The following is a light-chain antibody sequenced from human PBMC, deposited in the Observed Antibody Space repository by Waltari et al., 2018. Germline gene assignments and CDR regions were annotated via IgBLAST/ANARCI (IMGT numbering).Light chain of an antibody. CDR2: GAS. J-gene: IGKJ1*01. V-gene: IGKV3-20*01. CDR3: QPYVRLPVT. CDR1: QSVGGN. Sequence: EIVLTQSPGTLSLSPGERATISCWASQSVGGNLAWYQQKPGQAPRLLIYGASSRATGIPDRFSGSVSVTVFSLSISRLEPEDSAVYYCQPYVRLPVTFGQGTKVEIK.